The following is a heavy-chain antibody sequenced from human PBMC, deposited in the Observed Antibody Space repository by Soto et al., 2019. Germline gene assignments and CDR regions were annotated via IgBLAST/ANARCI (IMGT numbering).Heavy chain of an antibody. V-gene: IGHV3-74*01. Sequence: EVQLVESGGGLVQPGESLRLSCAASGFTFDYYWMHWVRQAPGKGLVWVSRVHSDGTTTTYADSVKGRFTISRDNARNTVPLQMSSLRAKDTAIYYCARGDRGGCELWGHGTVVTVSS. CDR3: ARGDRGGCEL. CDR1: GFTFDYYW. J-gene: IGHJ3*01. CDR2: VHSDGTTT. D-gene: IGHD3-16*01.